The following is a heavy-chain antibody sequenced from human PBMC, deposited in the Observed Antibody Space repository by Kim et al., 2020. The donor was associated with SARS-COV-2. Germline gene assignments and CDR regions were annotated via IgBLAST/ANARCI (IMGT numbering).Heavy chain of an antibody. Sequence: SETLSLTCTVSGYSISSGYYWGWIRQPPGKGLEWIGSIYHSGSTYYNPSLKSRVTISVDTSKNQFSLKLSSVTAADTAVYYCARDHYDILTGYFDYWGQGTLVTVSS. J-gene: IGHJ4*02. CDR3: ARDHYDILTGYFDY. CDR2: IYHSGST. V-gene: IGHV4-38-2*02. CDR1: GYSISSGYY. D-gene: IGHD3-9*01.